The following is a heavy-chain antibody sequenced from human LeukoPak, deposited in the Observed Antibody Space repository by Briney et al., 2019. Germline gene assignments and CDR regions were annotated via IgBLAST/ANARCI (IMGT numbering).Heavy chain of an antibody. V-gene: IGHV4-34*01. J-gene: IGHJ5*02. CDR3: ARVGDYYDSSVNNWFDP. CDR1: GGSFSGYY. D-gene: IGHD3-22*01. CDR2: INHSGST. Sequence: SETLSLTCAVYGGSFSGYYWSWIRQPPGKGLEWIGEINHSGSTNYNPSLKSRVTISVDTSKNQFSLKLSSVTAADTAVYYCARVGDYYDSSVNNWFDPWGQGTLVTVSS.